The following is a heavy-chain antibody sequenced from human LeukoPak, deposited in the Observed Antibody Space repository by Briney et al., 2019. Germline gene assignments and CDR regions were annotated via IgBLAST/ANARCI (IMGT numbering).Heavy chain of an antibody. CDR1: GFTFDDYA. CDR2: ISWNSGSI. Sequence: GRSLRLSCAASGFTFDDYAMHWVRQAPGKGLEWVSGISWNSGSIGYADSVKGRFTISRDNAKNSLYLQMNSLRAEDTALYYCAKEVGYFDPGYYYGMDVWGQGTTVTVS. J-gene: IGHJ6*02. D-gene: IGHD3-9*01. V-gene: IGHV3-9*01. CDR3: AKEVGYFDPGYYYGMDV.